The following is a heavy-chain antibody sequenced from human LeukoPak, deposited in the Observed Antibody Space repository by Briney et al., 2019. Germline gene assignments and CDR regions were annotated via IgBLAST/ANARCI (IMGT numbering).Heavy chain of an antibody. D-gene: IGHD2-2*01. CDR1: GYTFTGQY. CDR2: INPNSGGT. J-gene: IGHJ4*02. Sequence: GASVKVSCKASGYTFTGQYMHWVREAPGQGLEWMGWINPNSGGTNYAQKFKGRVTMTRDTSISTAYMELSGLRSDDTAVYYCASSFAGGYCSSTSCLLFDYWGQGTLVTVSS. V-gene: IGHV1-2*02. CDR3: ASSFAGGYCSSTSCLLFDY.